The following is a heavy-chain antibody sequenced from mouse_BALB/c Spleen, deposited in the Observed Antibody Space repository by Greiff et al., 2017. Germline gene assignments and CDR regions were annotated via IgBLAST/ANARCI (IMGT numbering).Heavy chain of an antibody. D-gene: IGHD1-2*01. V-gene: IGHV1-63*02. CDR3: ARGITTATCFDY. J-gene: IGHJ2*01. CDR1: GYTFTNYW. Sequence: VKLVESGAELVRPGTSVKISCKASGYTFTNYWLGWVKQRPGHGLEWIGDIYPGGGYTNYNEKFKGKATLTADTSSSTAYMQLSSLTSEDSAVYFCARGITTATCFDYWGQGTTLTVSS. CDR2: IYPGGGYT.